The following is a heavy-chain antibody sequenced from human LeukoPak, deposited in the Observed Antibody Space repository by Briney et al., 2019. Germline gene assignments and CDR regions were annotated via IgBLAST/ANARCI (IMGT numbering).Heavy chain of an antibody. D-gene: IGHD3-22*01. V-gene: IGHV3-33*06. CDR3: AKDQTNYYDSSGYYSGIAH. CDR1: GFTFSSYG. Sequence: PGGSLRLSCAASGFTFSSYGMHWVRQAPGKGLGWVAVIWYDGGNKYYADSVKGRFTISRDNSKNTLYLQMNSLRAEDTAVYYCAKDQTNYYDSSGYYSGIAHWGQGTLVTVSS. J-gene: IGHJ5*02. CDR2: IWYDGGNK.